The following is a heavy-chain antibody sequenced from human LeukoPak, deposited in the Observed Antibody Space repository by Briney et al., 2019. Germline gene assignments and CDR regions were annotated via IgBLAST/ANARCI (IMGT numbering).Heavy chain of an antibody. CDR2: IIPIFGTA. J-gene: IGHJ3*02. CDR1: GGTFSSYA. CDR3: ASDLLIAADAFDI. D-gene: IGHD5-12*01. Sequence: VKVSCKASGGTFSSYAISWVRQAPGQGLGWMGGIIPIFGTANYAQKFQGRGTITADESTSTAYMELSSLRSEDTAVYYCASDLLIAADAFDIWGQGTMVTVSS. V-gene: IGHV1-69*01.